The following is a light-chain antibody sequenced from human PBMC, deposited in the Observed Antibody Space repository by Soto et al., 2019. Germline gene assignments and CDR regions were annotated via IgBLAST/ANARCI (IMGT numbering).Light chain of an antibody. CDR2: YDD. Sequence: QSVLTQPPSVSAAPRQRVTISCSGSNPNIGNNAVNWYQLLPGKAPKLLIYYDDLLPSGVSDRFSASNSGTSASLAISGLQSEDEADYFCSAWDDSLNGPVFGGGTKLTVL. V-gene: IGLV1-36*01. J-gene: IGLJ2*01. CDR1: NPNIGNNA. CDR3: SAWDDSLNGPV.